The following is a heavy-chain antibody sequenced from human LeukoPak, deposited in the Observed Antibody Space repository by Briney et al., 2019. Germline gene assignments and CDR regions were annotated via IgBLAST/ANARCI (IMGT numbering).Heavy chain of an antibody. CDR1: GFSFSGYE. Sequence: GGSLRLSCAVSGFSFSGYEMNWVRQAPGKGLEWISYISSRSSATYYADSVKGRFIISRDDAKNSLYLQMNSLRAEDTAVYYCAREMEFTGYDFGLDYWGQGTLVTVSS. J-gene: IGHJ4*02. V-gene: IGHV3-48*04. CDR3: AREMEFTGYDFGLDY. D-gene: IGHD3-3*01. CDR2: ISSRSSAT.